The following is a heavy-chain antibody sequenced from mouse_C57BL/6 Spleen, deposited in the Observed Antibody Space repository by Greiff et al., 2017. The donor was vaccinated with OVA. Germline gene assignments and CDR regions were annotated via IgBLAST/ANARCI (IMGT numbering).Heavy chain of an antibody. CDR1: GFTFSDYG. D-gene: IGHD2-3*01. Sequence: EVQLVEPGGGLVKPGGSLKLSCAASGFTFSDYGMHWVRQAPEKGLEWVAYISSCSSTIYYADTVKGRFTITRDNAKNTLFLQMTRLRSEDTTMYYCAGWLPFGYWGQGTTLTVSS. J-gene: IGHJ2*01. CDR2: ISSCSSTI. V-gene: IGHV5-17*01. CDR3: AGWLPFGY.